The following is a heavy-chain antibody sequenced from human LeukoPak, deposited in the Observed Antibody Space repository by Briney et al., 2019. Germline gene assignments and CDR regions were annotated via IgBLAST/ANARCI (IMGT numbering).Heavy chain of an antibody. J-gene: IGHJ4*02. CDR3: AKDWTRTRTNFFDY. V-gene: IGHV3-23*01. CDR2: IRGSGSNT. Sequence: GGSLRLSCAASGFTFSNNDLSWVRQAPGKGLEWVSSIRGSGSNTFYADSVKGRFAISRDNSKSTLYLQMNSLRAEDTAVYYCAKDWTRTRTNFFDYWGQGTLVTVSS. CDR1: GFTFSNND. D-gene: IGHD1-1*01.